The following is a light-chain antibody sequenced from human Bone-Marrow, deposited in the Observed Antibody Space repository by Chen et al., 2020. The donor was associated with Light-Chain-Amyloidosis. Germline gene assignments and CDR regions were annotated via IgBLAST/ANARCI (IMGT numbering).Light chain of an antibody. V-gene: IGLV3-21*02. Sequence: SYVLTQPSSVSAAPVQTATTACGGNNIGSTSVHWYQQTPGQAPLLVVYDDSDRPSGIPERLSGSNSGNTATLTISRVEAGDEADYYCQVWDRSSDRPVFGGGTKLTVL. CDR1: NIGSTS. CDR2: DDS. CDR3: QVWDRSSDRPV. J-gene: IGLJ3*02.